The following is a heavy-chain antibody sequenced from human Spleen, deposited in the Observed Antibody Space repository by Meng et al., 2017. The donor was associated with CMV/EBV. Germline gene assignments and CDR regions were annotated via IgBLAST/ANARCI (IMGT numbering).Heavy chain of an antibody. CDR2: ISSRSTTI. CDR1: GFTFNKYS. Sequence: GESLKISCTASGFTFNKYSMNWVRQAPGKGLEWVSYISSRSTTIYYEDSVKGRFTISRDNAKNSLYLQMNSLRAEDTAFYYCAREMSSNWYGTFDYWGQGTLVTVSS. CDR3: AREMSSNWYGTFDY. J-gene: IGHJ4*02. V-gene: IGHV3-48*04. D-gene: IGHD6-13*01.